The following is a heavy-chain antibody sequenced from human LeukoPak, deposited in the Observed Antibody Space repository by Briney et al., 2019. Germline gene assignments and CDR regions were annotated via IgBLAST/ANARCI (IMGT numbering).Heavy chain of an antibody. V-gene: IGHV3-23*01. D-gene: IGHD5-24*01. J-gene: IGHJ4*02. CDR1: GFTVSSNY. Sequence: GGSLRLSCAASGFTVSSNYMSWVRQAPGKGLEWVSAISGSGGSTYYADSVKGRFTISRDNSKNTLYLQMNSLRAEDTAVYYCAKREGPYYFDYWGQGTLVTVSS. CDR2: ISGSGGST. CDR3: AKREGPYYFDY.